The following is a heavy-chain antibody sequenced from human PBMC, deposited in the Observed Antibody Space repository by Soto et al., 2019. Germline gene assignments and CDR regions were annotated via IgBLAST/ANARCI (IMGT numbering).Heavy chain of an antibody. Sequence: GGSLRLSCSVSGFTFSTYAMHWVRQAPGKGLEYVSAISNNGGSTYYADSVTGRFIISRDNSMNTLYLKMSSLRVDDTAVYFCIKGGGVNYYTQYAFDFWGQGTTVTVSS. CDR2: ISNNGGST. CDR1: GFTFSTYA. V-gene: IGHV3-64D*06. J-gene: IGHJ3*01. D-gene: IGHD1-26*01. CDR3: IKGGGVNYYTQYAFDF.